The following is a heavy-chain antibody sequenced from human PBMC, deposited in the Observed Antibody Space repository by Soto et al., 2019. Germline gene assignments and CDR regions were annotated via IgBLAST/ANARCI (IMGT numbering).Heavy chain of an antibody. D-gene: IGHD3-10*01. J-gene: IGHJ4*02. V-gene: IGHV1-69*06. Sequence: SVKVSCKASGGTFSSYAISWVRQAPGQGLEWMGGIIPIFGTANYAQKFQGRVTITADKSTSTAYMELSSLRSEDTAVYYCARDWDSYGSGSYYGAWHWGQGTLVTVSS. CDR3: ARDWDSYGSGSYYGAWH. CDR1: GGTFSSYA. CDR2: IIPIFGTA.